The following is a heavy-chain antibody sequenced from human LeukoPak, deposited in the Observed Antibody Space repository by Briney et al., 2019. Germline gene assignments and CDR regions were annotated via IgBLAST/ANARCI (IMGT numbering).Heavy chain of an antibody. D-gene: IGHD6-13*01. CDR3: ARHGAAAGHFYYYGMDV. Sequence: SETLSLTCAVYGGSFSGYYWSWIRQPPGKGLEWIGEINHSGSTNYSPSLKSRVTISVDTSKNQFSLKLTSVTAADTAMYYCARHGAAAGHFYYYGMDVWGQGTTVTVYS. J-gene: IGHJ6*02. CDR2: INHSGST. V-gene: IGHV4-34*01. CDR1: GGSFSGYY.